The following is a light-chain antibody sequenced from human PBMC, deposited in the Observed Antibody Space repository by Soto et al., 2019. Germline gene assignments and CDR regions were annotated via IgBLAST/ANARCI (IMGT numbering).Light chain of an antibody. CDR1: QSMSGW. V-gene: IGKV1-5*03. J-gene: IGKJ1*01. CDR3: QLYNSYSGT. CDR2: KAS. Sequence: DIQMTQSPSTLSASVVDRVTITCRASQSMSGWLAWYQQKPGKAPKVLIYKASNLESGVPSRFSGSGSGTEFTLTISSLQPDDFATYYCQLYNSYSGTFGQGTKVE.